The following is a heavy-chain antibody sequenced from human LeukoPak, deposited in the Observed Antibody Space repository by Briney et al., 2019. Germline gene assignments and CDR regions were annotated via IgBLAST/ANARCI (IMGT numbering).Heavy chain of an antibody. J-gene: IGHJ5*02. Sequence: SVKVSCKVSGGTFSSYAISWVRQAPGQGLERMGGIIPIFGTANYAQKFQGRVTITADESTSTAYMELSSLRSEDTAVYYCARGHCSSTSCYGPVWWFDPWGQGTLVTVSS. CDR3: ARGHCSSTSCYGPVWWFDP. D-gene: IGHD2-2*01. CDR1: GGTFSSYA. V-gene: IGHV1-69*13. CDR2: IIPIFGTA.